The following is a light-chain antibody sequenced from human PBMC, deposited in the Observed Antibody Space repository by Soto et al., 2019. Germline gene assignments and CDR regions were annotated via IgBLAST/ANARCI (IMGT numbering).Light chain of an antibody. Sequence: EIVLTQSPATLSFSPWERATLSCRASQSVSSYLAWYQQKPGQAPRLLIYDASNRATGIPARFSGSGSGTDFTLNISSLEPEDFAVYYCQQRSNWPVTFGQGPKVEIK. CDR1: QSVSSY. CDR3: QQRSNWPVT. J-gene: IGKJ1*01. V-gene: IGKV3-11*01. CDR2: DAS.